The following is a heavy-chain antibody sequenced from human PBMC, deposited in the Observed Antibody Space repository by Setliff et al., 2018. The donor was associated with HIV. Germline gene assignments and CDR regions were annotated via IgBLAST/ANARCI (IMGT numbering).Heavy chain of an antibody. D-gene: IGHD3-16*01. J-gene: IGHJ4*02. CDR2: INVNSGGT. CDR3: AREGGPIYYFDY. V-gene: IGHV1-2*02. Sequence: GASVKVSCKASGYLFTGYYMHWVRQAPGQGLEWMGWINVNSGGTKYAQKFQGRVTMTRDTSISTAYMEVSSLRSVDTAVYYCAREGGPIYYFDYWSQGTLVTVSS. CDR1: GYLFTGYY.